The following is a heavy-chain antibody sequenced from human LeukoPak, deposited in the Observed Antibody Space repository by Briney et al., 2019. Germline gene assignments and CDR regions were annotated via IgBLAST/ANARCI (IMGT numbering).Heavy chain of an antibody. CDR1: GFTFRSYA. J-gene: IGHJ4*02. CDR3: ARGWNSMIVVN. Sequence: GRSLRLSCIASGFTFRSYAMHWVRQAPGKGLEWVAVISYDGNNKYYADSVKGRFTISRDNSKNTLYQQMNSLRAEDTAMYYCARGWNSMIVVNWGQGTLVTVSS. CDR2: ISYDGNNK. D-gene: IGHD3-22*01. V-gene: IGHV3-30-3*01.